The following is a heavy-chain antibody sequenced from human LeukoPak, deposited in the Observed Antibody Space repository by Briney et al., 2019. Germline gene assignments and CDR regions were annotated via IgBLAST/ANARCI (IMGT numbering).Heavy chain of an antibody. CDR2: INIDGATT. V-gene: IGHV3-74*01. CDR1: GFTFSGYW. CDR3: VRGAVGTGVWFDP. D-gene: IGHD1-26*01. Sequence: GGSLRLSCRDSGFTFSGYWMHWVRQAPGKGLEWVSRINIDGATTNYADSVKGRFTISRDNAKNTLHLQMNSLRADDTAVYYCVRGAVGTGVWFDPWGQGTLVTVSS. J-gene: IGHJ5*02.